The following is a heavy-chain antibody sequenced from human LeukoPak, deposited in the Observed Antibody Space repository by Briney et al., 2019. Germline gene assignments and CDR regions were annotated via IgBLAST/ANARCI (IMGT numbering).Heavy chain of an antibody. CDR3: ARRIAAARGTFDY. CDR1: GFTFSSYA. J-gene: IGHJ4*02. CDR2: IYYSGST. Sequence: GSLRLSCAASGFTFSSYAMSWVRQAPGKGLEWIGSIYYSGSTYYNPSLKSRVTISVDTSKNQFSLKLSSVTAADTAVYYCARRIAAARGTFDYWGQGTLVTVSS. V-gene: IGHV4-39*01. D-gene: IGHD6-13*01.